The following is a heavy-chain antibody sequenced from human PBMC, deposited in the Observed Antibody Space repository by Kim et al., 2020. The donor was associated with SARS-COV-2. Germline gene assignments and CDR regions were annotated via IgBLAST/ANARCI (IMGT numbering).Heavy chain of an antibody. CDR1: GYKFSNYW. J-gene: IGHJ5*01. Sequence: GESLKISCKISGYKFSNYWIGWVRQTPGKGLEWMGFIYPGDSDTRYSPSFQGHVTISVDLSISTAYLQWSSLRASDSGMYYCARSVVAKSSPTYSWFDSWGQGIVVTVSS. CDR3: ARSVVAKSSPTYSWFDS. V-gene: IGHV5-51*01. CDR2: IYPGDSDT. D-gene: IGHD1-26*01.